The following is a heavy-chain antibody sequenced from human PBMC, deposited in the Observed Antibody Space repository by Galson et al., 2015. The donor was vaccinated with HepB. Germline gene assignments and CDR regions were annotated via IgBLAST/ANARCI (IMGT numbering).Heavy chain of an antibody. Sequence: SLRLSCAASGFPFNNNGMHWVRQAPGKGLEWVAVISHDGDFIRYADSVKGRFTISRDNSKNTLYLQMNSLRAEDTAVYYCVKFRGSGSYKSYWFDCWGQGTLVTVSS. J-gene: IGHJ5*01. CDR2: ISHDGDFI. D-gene: IGHD1-26*01. V-gene: IGHV3-30*18. CDR3: VKFRGSGSYKSYWFDC. CDR1: GFPFNNNG.